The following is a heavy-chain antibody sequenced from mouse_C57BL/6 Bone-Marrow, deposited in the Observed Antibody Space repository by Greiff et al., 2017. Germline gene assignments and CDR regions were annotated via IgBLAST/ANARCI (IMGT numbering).Heavy chain of an antibody. J-gene: IGHJ4*01. D-gene: IGHD1-1*01. CDR3: ARDPTVVAGAMDY. Sequence: EVLRVESGGGLVKPGGSLKLSCAASGFTFSSYAMSWVRQTPEKRLAWVATISDGGSYTYYPDNVKGRFTISRDNAKNNLYLQMSHLKSEDTAMYYCARDPTVVAGAMDYWGQGTSVTVSS. V-gene: IGHV5-4*01. CDR2: ISDGGSYT. CDR1: GFTFSSYA.